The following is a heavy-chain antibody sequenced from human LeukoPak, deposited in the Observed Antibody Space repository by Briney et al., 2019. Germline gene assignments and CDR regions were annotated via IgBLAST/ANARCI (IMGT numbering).Heavy chain of an antibody. CDR2: MNPNSGNT. CDR1: GYTFTSYD. Sequence: ASVKVSCKASGYTFTSYDINWVRQATGQGLEWMGWMNPNSGNTGYAQKFQGRATITRNTSISTAYMELSSLRSEDTAVYYCARGQSIQLWLRKVNYFDYWGQGTLVTVSS. J-gene: IGHJ4*02. V-gene: IGHV1-8*01. CDR3: ARGQSIQLWLRKVNYFDY. D-gene: IGHD5-18*01.